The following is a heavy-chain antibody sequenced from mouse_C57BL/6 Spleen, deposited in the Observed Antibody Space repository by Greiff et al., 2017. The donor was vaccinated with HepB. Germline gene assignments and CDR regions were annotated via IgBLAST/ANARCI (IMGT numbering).Heavy chain of an antibody. D-gene: IGHD2-2*01. CDR2: IDPENGDT. CDR1: GFNIKDDY. J-gene: IGHJ2*01. Sequence: EVQLQQSGAELVRPGASVKLSCTASGFNIKDDYMHWVKQRPEQGLEWIGWIDPENGDTEYASKFQGKATITADTSSNTAYLQLSSLTSEDTAVYYCTTYGGYLYYFDYWGQGTTLTVSS. V-gene: IGHV14-4*01. CDR3: TTYGGYLYYFDY.